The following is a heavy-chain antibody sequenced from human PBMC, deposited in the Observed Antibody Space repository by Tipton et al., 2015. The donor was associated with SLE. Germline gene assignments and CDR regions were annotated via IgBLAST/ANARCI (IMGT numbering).Heavy chain of an antibody. CDR3: ARKIAAAGSNWFDP. Sequence: SLRLSCAASGFTFSSYAMSWVRRAPGKGLEWVSYISSSGSTIYYADSVKGRFTISRDNAKNSLYLQMNSLRAEDTAVYYCARKIAAAGSNWFDPWGQGTLVTVSS. CDR2: ISSSGSTI. J-gene: IGHJ5*02. V-gene: IGHV3-11*01. CDR1: GFTFSSYA. D-gene: IGHD6-13*01.